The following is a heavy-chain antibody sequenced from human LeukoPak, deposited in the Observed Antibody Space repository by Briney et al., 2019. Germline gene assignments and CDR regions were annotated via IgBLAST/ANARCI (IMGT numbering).Heavy chain of an antibody. J-gene: IGHJ6*03. CDR3: ARVSDNYYDSSGYYYSPYYYYMDV. CDR2: ISSSSSYI. Sequence: SGGSLRLSCAASGFTFSSYSMNWVRQAPGKGLEWVSSISSSSSYIYYADSVKGRFTISRDNAKNSLYLQMNSLRAEDTAVYYCARVSDNYYDSSGYYYSPYYYYMDVWGKGITVTVSS. D-gene: IGHD3-22*01. V-gene: IGHV3-21*01. CDR1: GFTFSSYS.